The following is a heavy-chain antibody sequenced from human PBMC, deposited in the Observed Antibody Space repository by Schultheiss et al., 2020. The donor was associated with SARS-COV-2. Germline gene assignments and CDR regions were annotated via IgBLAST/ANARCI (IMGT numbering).Heavy chain of an antibody. Sequence: SETLSLTCAVSGGSISSSNWWSWVRQPPGKGLEWIGEIYHSGSTNYNPSLKSRVTISVDTSKNQFSLKLSSVTAADTAVYYCARGDNWNDVSHWFDPWGQGTLVTVSS. J-gene: IGHJ5*02. V-gene: IGHV4-4*02. CDR2: IYHSGST. CDR1: GGSISSSNW. CDR3: ARGDNWNDVSHWFDP. D-gene: IGHD1-1*01.